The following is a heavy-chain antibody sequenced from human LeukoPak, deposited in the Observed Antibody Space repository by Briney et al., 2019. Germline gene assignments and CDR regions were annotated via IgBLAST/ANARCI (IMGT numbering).Heavy chain of an antibody. J-gene: IGHJ4*02. CDR2: MNPNSGNT. D-gene: IGHD3-10*01. Sequence: ASVKVSCKASGYTFTSYDINWVRQATGQGLEWMGWMNPNSGNTGYAQKFQGRVTMTRNTSISTAYMELSSLRSEDTAVYYCARGIKKPNFREYYFDYWGQGTLVTVSS. CDR3: ARGIKKPNFREYYFDY. V-gene: IGHV1-8*01. CDR1: GYTFTSYD.